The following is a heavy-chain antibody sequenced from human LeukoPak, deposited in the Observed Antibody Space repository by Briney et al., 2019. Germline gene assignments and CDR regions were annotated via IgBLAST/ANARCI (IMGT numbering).Heavy chain of an antibody. CDR1: GFIFSDSA. V-gene: IGHV3-73*01. J-gene: IGHJ3*02. Sequence: GGSLRLSCVASGFIFSDSAINWVRQASGNGLEWVGRIRSKTNTYATAYAASVKGRFTISRDDSKNTAYLQMNSLKIEDTAVYYCTRHDAFDIWGQGRMVTVSS. CDR3: TRHDAFDI. CDR2: IRSKTNTYAT.